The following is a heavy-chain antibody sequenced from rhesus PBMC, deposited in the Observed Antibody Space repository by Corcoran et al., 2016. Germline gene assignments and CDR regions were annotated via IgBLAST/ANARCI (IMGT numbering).Heavy chain of an antibody. CDR3: ATDQGGRTTGGKSIWYFDL. D-gene: IGHD1-44*01. J-gene: IGHJ2*01. V-gene: IGHV1-111*02. CDR1: GYTFTDYY. Sequence: EVQLVQSGAEVKKPGASVKISCKASGYTFTDYYLHWVRQAPGKGLEWMGRVDPEDGEARTAQKFQDRVTITADTATDKAYMELSSLRSEDTAVYYCATDQGGRTTGGKSIWYFDLWGPGTPITISS. CDR2: VDPEDGEA.